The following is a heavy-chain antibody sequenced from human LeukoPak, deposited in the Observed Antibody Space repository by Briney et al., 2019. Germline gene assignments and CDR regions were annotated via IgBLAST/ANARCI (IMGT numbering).Heavy chain of an antibody. CDR1: GYSISSGYY. V-gene: IGHV4-38-2*02. J-gene: IGHJ5*02. Sequence: SETLSLTCTVSGYSISSGYYRGWIRQPPGKGLEWIGSIYHSGSTYYNPSLKSRVTISVDTSKNQFSLKLSSVTAADTAVYYCARVKGWPPGWFDPWGQGTLVTVSS. CDR2: IYHSGST. CDR3: ARVKGWPPGWFDP. D-gene: IGHD5-24*01.